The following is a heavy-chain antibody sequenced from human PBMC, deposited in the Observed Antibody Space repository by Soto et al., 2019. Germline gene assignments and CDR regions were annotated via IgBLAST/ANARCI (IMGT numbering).Heavy chain of an antibody. D-gene: IGHD5-18*01. J-gene: IGHJ4*02. CDR1: GFTFSSYS. Sequence: GGSLRLSCAASGFTFSSYSMNWVRQAPGKGLEWVSSISSSSSYIYCADSVKGRFTISRDNAKNSLYLEMNSLRAEDTAVYYCARGDTAMVYWGQGTLVTVSS. V-gene: IGHV3-21*01. CDR3: ARGDTAMVY. CDR2: ISSSSSYI.